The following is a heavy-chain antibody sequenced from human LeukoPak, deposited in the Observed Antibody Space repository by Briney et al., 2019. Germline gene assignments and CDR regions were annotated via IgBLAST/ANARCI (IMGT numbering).Heavy chain of an antibody. Sequence: PGGSLRLPCAASGFTFSSYSMNWVRQAPGKGLEWVSSISSSSSYIYYADSVKGRFTISRDNAKNSLYLQMNSLRAEDMALYYCAKAASMVDAVDAFDIWGQGTMVTVSS. CDR1: GFTFSSYS. D-gene: IGHD4/OR15-4a*01. V-gene: IGHV3-21*04. CDR3: AKAASMVDAVDAFDI. J-gene: IGHJ3*02. CDR2: ISSSSSYI.